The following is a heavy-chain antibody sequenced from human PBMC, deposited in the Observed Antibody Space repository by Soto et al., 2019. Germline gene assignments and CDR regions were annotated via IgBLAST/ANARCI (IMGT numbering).Heavy chain of an antibody. CDR3: ARDTRPRPYQPLGGGAYNWFDP. Sequence: QVQLQESGPGLVKPSETLSLTCTVSGGSISSYYWSWIRQPPGKGLEWIGDIYYIGSTNDNPSLKGRLPIPVNTSRNQSSLKLSSVTAADTAGYYCARDTRPRPYQPLGGGAYNWFDPWGQGTLVTVSS. CDR2: IYYIGST. V-gene: IGHV4-59*01. J-gene: IGHJ5*02. CDR1: GGSISSYY. D-gene: IGHD2-2*01.